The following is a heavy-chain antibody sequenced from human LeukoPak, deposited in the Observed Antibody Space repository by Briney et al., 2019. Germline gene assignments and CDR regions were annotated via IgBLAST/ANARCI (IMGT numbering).Heavy chain of an antibody. CDR1: GFTFSSYG. J-gene: IGHJ4*02. D-gene: IGHD6-13*01. V-gene: IGHV3-30*18. Sequence: GRSLRLSCAASGFTFSSYGMHWVRQAPGKGLEWVAVISYDGSNKYYADSVKGRFTISRDNSKNTLYLQMNSLRAEDTAVYYCAKTYAPRTSSIEDYWGQGTLVTVSS. CDR3: AKTYAPRTSSIEDY. CDR2: ISYDGSNK.